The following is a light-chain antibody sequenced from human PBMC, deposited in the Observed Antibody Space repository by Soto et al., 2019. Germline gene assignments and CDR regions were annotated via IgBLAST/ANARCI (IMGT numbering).Light chain of an antibody. V-gene: IGLV2-8*01. Sequence: QSALIQPPSVSGSPGESVTISCTGTSSDVGSYDYVPWYQQHPGKAPKPMIYEVSKRPSGVPDRFSGSKSGNTASLTVSGLQAEDEADYYCSSYAGSNNLVFGTGTKVTVL. CDR2: EVS. CDR1: SSDVGSYDY. J-gene: IGLJ1*01. CDR3: SSYAGSNNLV.